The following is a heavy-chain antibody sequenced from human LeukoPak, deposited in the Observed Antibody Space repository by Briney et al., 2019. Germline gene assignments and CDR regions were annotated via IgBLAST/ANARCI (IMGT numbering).Heavy chain of an antibody. CDR1: GFTFSSYW. V-gene: IGHV3-7*01. J-gene: IGHJ4*02. Sequence: GGSLRLSCAASGFTFSSYWMSWVRQAPGKGLEWVANIKQDGSEKYYVDSVKGRFTISRDNAKNSLYLQMNSLRAEDTAVYYCASLVVTAILSADDYWGQGTLVTVSS. D-gene: IGHD2-21*02. CDR2: IKQDGSEK. CDR3: ASLVVTAILSADDY.